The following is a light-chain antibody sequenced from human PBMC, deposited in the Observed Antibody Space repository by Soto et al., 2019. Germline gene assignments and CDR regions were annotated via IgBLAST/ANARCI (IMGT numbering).Light chain of an antibody. CDR1: SSNIGAGYD. V-gene: IGLV1-40*01. CDR3: QSYDSSLRGRV. Sequence: QAVVTQPPSVSGAPGQRVTISCTGSSSNIGAGYDVHWYQQLPGTAPKLLICGNSNRPSGVPDRFSGSKSGTSASLAITGLQAEDEADYYCQSYDSSLRGRVFGGGTKLTVL. CDR2: GNS. J-gene: IGLJ3*02.